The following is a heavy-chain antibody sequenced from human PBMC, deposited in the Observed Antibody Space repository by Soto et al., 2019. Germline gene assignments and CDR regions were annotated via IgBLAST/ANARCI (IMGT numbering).Heavy chain of an antibody. CDR1: GGSISSYY. V-gene: IGHV4-59*01. Sequence: SETLSLTCTVSGGSISSYYWSWIRQPPGKGLEWIGYIYYIGSTNYNPSLKSRVTISVDTSKNQFSLKLSSVTAADTAVYYCAEMATIRGYYFDYWGQGTLVTVSS. D-gene: IGHD5-12*01. J-gene: IGHJ4*02. CDR2: IYYIGST. CDR3: AEMATIRGYYFDY.